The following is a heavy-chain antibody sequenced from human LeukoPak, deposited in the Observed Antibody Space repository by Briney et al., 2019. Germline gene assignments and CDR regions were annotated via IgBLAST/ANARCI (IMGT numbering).Heavy chain of an antibody. V-gene: IGHV3-30*02. CDR2: IRYDGNNK. CDR1: AFTFSNYS. Sequence: PGGSLRLSCAASAFTFSNYSIHWVRQAPGTGLEWVTLIRYDGNNKVYADSVKGRFTISRDNSKNTVYLQMNSLRAEDTAVYYCAKGGSYLDYWGQGTLVTVSS. D-gene: IGHD1-26*01. CDR3: AKGGSYLDY. J-gene: IGHJ4*02.